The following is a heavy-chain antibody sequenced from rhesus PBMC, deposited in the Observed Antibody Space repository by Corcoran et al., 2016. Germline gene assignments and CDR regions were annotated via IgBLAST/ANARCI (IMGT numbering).Heavy chain of an antibody. V-gene: IGHV4-65*01. CDR2: ISGISGST. CDR1: GGSVSRSNW. Sequence: QVQLQESGPGLVKPSATLSLTCAVSGGSVSRSNWWSWIRQPPGIGLEWIGYISGISGSTYYNPSLNCRRTSSTVTSKNQFSRKVSYVTAAETAVDDCARDLGYSCSLSPFDVWGPGVLVTVSS. D-gene: IGHD6-25*01. J-gene: IGHJ5-1*01. CDR3: ARDLGYSCSLSPFDV.